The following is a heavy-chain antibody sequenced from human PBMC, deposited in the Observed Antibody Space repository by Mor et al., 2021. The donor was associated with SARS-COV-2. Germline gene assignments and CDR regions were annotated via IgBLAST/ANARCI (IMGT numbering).Heavy chain of an antibody. CDR2: ISSSSSYI. V-gene: IGHV3-21*01. CDR3: ARSVDY. J-gene: IGHJ4*02. Sequence: MGLEWVSSISSSSSYIYYADSVKGRFTISRDNAKNSLYLQMNSLRAEDMAVYYCARSVDYWGQGTLVTVSS.